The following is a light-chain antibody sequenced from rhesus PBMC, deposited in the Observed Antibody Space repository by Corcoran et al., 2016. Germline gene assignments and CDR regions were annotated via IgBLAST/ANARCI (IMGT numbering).Light chain of an antibody. Sequence: DIQMTQSPSSLSASVGDTVTITCQASQGISNILAWYQQKPGKVPNLLIYAASTLQSGVPSRFSGSGAGTDFTLTISSLQPEDFATYYCQHGYGILFTFGPGTKLDIK. J-gene: IGKJ3*01. V-gene: IGKV1-33*02. CDR3: QHGYGILFT. CDR1: QGISNI. CDR2: AAS.